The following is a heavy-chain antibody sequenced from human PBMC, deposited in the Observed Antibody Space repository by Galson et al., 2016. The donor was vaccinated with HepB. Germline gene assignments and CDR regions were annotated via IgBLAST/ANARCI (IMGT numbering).Heavy chain of an antibody. Sequence: VKVSCKASRYTFTSYYMHWLRQAPGQGLEWIGMINPTGGSTSYAQKFQGRVTMTRDTSTSTVYMELSSLRSEDTAVYYCARVDADYYDSSGYSRWFDPWGQGTLVTVSS. J-gene: IGHJ5*02. CDR2: INPTGGST. V-gene: IGHV1-46*01. CDR1: RYTFTSYY. CDR3: ARVDADYYDSSGYSRWFDP. D-gene: IGHD3-22*01.